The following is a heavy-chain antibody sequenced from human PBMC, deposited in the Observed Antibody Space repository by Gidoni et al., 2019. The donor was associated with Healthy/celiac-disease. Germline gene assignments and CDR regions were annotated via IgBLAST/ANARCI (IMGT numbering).Heavy chain of an antibody. Sequence: QVQLQQWGAGLLKPSETLSLTCAVYGGSFSGYYWSWIRQPPGKGLEWIGEINHSGSTNYHPSLKSRVTISVDTSKNQFSLKLSSVTAADTAVYYCARGVLGYCSGGSCYFYYYYYGMDVWGQGTTVTVSS. J-gene: IGHJ6*02. D-gene: IGHD2-15*01. CDR1: GGSFSGYY. CDR2: INHSGST. V-gene: IGHV4-34*01. CDR3: ARGVLGYCSGGSCYFYYYYYGMDV.